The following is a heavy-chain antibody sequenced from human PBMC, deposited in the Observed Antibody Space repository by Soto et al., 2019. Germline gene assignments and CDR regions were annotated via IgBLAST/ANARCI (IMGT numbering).Heavy chain of an antibody. D-gene: IGHD4-4*01. CDR3: ARHHPTVAHFDY. J-gene: IGHJ4*02. V-gene: IGHV4-59*08. CDR2: IYYSGST. CDR1: GGSISSYY. Sequence: TSETLSLTCTVSGGSISSYYWSWIRQPPGKGLEWIGYIYYSGSTNYNPSLKSRVTISVDTSKNQFSLKLSSVTAADTAVYYCARHHPTVAHFDYWGQGTLVTVSS.